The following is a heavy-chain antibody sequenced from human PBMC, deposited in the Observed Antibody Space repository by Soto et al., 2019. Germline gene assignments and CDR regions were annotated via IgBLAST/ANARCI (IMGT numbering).Heavy chain of an antibody. CDR2: IYYSGCT. J-gene: IGHJ4*02. CDR3: ARVGGGPGSSKAAKSAAFDY. Sequence: SETLSLTCTVSGGSISSYYWSWIRQPPGKGLECIGFIYYSGCTNYNPSLKSRVTISVDTSKNQFSLKLSSVTAADPAVYYCARVGGGPGSSKAAKSAAFDYWGQGTLVTVSS. D-gene: IGHD3-10*01. CDR1: GGSISSYY. V-gene: IGHV4-59*01.